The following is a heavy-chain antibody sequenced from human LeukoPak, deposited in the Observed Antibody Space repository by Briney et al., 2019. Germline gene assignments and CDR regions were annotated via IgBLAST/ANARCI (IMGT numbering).Heavy chain of an antibody. D-gene: IGHD6-13*01. V-gene: IGHV4-30-2*01. CDR2: IYHSGST. CDR3: ARLGPYSSSWSDWYFDL. Sequence: SQTLSLTCAVSGGSISSGGYSWSWIRQPPGKGLEWIGYIYHSGSTYYNPSLKSRVTISVDRSKNQFSLKLSSVTAADTAVYYCARLGPYSSSWSDWYFDLWGRGTLVTVSS. CDR1: GGSISSGGYS. J-gene: IGHJ2*01.